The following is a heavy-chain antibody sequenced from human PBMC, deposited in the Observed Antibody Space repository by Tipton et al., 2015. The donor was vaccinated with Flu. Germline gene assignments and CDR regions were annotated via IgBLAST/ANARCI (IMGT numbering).Heavy chain of an antibody. CDR2: ISSSASTI. CDR1: GFTFSSYE. J-gene: IGHJ4*02. V-gene: IGHV3-48*03. Sequence: LVQSGGGLVQPGGSLRLSCAASGFTFSSYEMNWVRQAPGKGLEWLSYISSSASTISYADSVRGRFTISRDNAKNSLYLQLNSLRAEDTALYYCATLTGDDYWGQGDVVTVSS. D-gene: IGHD7-27*01. CDR3: ATLTGDDY.